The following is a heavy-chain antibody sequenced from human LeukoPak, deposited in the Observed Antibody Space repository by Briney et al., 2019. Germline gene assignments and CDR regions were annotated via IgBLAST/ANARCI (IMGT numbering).Heavy chain of an antibody. D-gene: IGHD2-2*01. V-gene: IGHV3-21*01. CDR1: GFTFSSYS. CDR3: ARDRGYCSSTSCYGDYYYGMDV. J-gene: IGHJ6*04. Sequence: PGGSLRLSCAASGFTFSSYSMNWVRQAPGKGLEGVSSISSSSSYIYYADSVKGRFTISRDNAKNSLYLQMNSLRAEDTAVYYCARDRGYCSSTSCYGDYYYGMDVWGKGTTVTVSS. CDR2: ISSSSSYI.